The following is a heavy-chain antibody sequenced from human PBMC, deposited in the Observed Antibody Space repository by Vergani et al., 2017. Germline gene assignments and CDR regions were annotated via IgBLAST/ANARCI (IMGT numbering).Heavy chain of an antibody. V-gene: IGHV4-39*01. CDR1: GDSVISTDYH. Sequence: QVQLQESGPGLVKPSETLFLTCTVSGDSVISTDYHWGWIRQPPGKGLEWIGSMDYSGSTSYNPSLESRISISFETPKNQFSLRLTSVTAADTAVYYCASKRGACRAAYCHSYDFWG. CDR3: ASKRGACRAAYCHSYDF. D-gene: IGHD2-15*01. J-gene: IGHJ4*01. CDR2: MDYSGST.